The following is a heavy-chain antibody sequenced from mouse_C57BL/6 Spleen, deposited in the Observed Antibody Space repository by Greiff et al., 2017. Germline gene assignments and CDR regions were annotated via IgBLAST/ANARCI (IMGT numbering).Heavy chain of an antibody. CDR3: TRAGSNYVRYFDY. D-gene: IGHD2-5*01. Sequence: VKVVESGAELVRPGASVTLSCKASGYTFTDYEMHWVKQTPVHGLEWIGAIDPETGGTAYNQKFKGKAILTADKSSSTAYMELRSLTSEDSAVYYCTRAGSNYVRYFDYWGQGTTLTVSS. J-gene: IGHJ2*01. V-gene: IGHV1-15*01. CDR1: GYTFTDYE. CDR2: IDPETGGT.